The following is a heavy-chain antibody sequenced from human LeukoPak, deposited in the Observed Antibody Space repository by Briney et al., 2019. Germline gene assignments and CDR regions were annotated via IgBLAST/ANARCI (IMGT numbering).Heavy chain of an antibody. D-gene: IGHD2-2*01. J-gene: IGHJ6*02. CDR2: ISAYNGNT. CDR3: ASDLGYCSSTSCYEKYYGMDV. CDR1: GYTFTSYG. V-gene: IGHV1-18*01. Sequence: ASVKVSCKASGYTFTSYGISWVRQAPGQGLEWMGWISAYNGNTNYAQKLQGRVTMTTDTSTSTAYMELRSLRSDDTAVYYGASDLGYCSSTSCYEKYYGMDVWGQGTTVTVSS.